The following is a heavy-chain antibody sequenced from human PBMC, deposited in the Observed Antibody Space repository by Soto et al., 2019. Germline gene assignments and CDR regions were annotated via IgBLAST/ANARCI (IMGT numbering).Heavy chain of an antibody. Sequence: QVQLVQSGAEVKKPGASVKVSCKASGYTFTSYGISWVRQAPGQGLEWMGWISAYNGNTNYAQKLQGRVTMTTDTSTSTAYVELRSLRSDDTAVYYCARLYYDSSGYQTIDYWGQGTLVTVSS. CDR3: ARLYYDSSGYQTIDY. CDR1: GYTFTSYG. CDR2: ISAYNGNT. D-gene: IGHD3-22*01. V-gene: IGHV1-18*01. J-gene: IGHJ4*02.